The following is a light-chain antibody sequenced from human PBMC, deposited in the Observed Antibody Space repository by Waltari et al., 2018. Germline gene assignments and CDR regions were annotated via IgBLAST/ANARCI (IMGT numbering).Light chain of an antibody. Sequence: QSALTHPASVSGSPGQSITISCTGTKSHVGGYNLVSWYQQHPNKAPKLIIYEGVKRPLGVSNRFSGSKSGNTASLTISGLQAEDEADYYCCSYAGGSTFVFGTGTEVTVL. J-gene: IGLJ1*01. V-gene: IGLV2-23*03. CDR3: CSYAGGSTFV. CDR1: KSHVGGYNL. CDR2: EGV.